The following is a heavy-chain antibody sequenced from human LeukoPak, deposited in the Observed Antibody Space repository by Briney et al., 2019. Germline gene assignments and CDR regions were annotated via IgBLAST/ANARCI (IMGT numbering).Heavy chain of an antibody. CDR1: GGTFSSYA. CDR2: IIPIFGTA. Sequence: SVKVSCKASGGTFSSYAISWVRQAPGRGLEWMGGIIPIFGTANYAQKFQGRVTITADESTSTAYMELSSLRSEDTAVYYCARGTTAYCGGDCLYYWGQGTLVTVSS. V-gene: IGHV1-69*13. D-gene: IGHD2-21*01. J-gene: IGHJ4*02. CDR3: ARGTTAYCGGDCLYY.